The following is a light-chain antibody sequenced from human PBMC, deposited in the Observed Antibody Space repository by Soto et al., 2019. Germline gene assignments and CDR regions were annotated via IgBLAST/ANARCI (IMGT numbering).Light chain of an antibody. CDR3: QQRSTWPPT. CDR1: QSVSSY. J-gene: IGKJ5*01. V-gene: IGKV3-11*01. CDR2: DAS. Sequence: EIVLTQSPATLSLSPGDRATLSCRASQSVSSYLAWYQQKPGQAPRLLIYDASNRATGIPARFSGSGSGTDFTFTIISLEPEDFAVYYCQQRSTWPPTFGQGTRLEIK.